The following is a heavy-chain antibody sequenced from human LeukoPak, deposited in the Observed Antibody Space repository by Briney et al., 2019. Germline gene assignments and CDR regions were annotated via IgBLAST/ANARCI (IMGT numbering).Heavy chain of an antibody. V-gene: IGHV4-34*01. D-gene: IGHD2-2*02. CDR2: INHSGST. CDR3: ARDIVVVPAAIRGGYYFDY. Sequence: KPSGTLSLTCAVYGGSFSGYYWSWIRQPPGKGLEWIGEINHSGSTNYNPSLRSRVTISVDTSKNQFSLKLSSVTAADTAVYYCARDIVVVPAAIRGGYYFDYWGQGTLVTVSS. J-gene: IGHJ4*02. CDR1: GGSFSGYY.